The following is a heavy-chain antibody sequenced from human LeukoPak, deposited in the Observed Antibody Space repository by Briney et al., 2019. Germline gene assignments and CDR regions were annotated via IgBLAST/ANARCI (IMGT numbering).Heavy chain of an antibody. D-gene: IGHD6-6*01. CDR3: AKEGSSSWPREYY. Sequence: AGASLRLSCAASGFTFSSYAMSCVRQAPGKGLEWVSAISGSGGSTYYADSVKGRFTISRDNSKNTLYLQMNSLRAEDTAVYYCAKEGSSSWPREYYWGQGTLVTVSS. J-gene: IGHJ4*02. CDR2: ISGSGGST. CDR1: GFTFSSYA. V-gene: IGHV3-23*01.